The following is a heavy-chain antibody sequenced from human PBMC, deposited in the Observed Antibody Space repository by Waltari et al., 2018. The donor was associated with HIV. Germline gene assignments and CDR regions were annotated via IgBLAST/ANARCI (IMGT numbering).Heavy chain of an antibody. CDR3: ARDFRELYAFDI. V-gene: IGHV4-59*01. CDR1: GGSLRPYY. Sequence: QVQLQESGPGLVKPSETLSLTCTVPGGSLRPYYWSWIRQPPGKGLEWIADISYRGSSNYKPSLKSRVTVSVDTSKKQFSLKLSSVTAADTAVYYCARDFRELYAFDIWGQGTMVTVS. D-gene: IGHD1-26*01. J-gene: IGHJ3*02. CDR2: ISYRGSS.